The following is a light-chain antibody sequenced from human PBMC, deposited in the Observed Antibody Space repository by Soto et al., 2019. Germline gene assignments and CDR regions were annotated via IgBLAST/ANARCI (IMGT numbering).Light chain of an antibody. Sequence: DIQLTQSPSFLSASVGDRVTITCRASQGISSYLAWYQQKPGKAPKLLIYAASTLQSGVPSRFSGSGSETEFTPTISSLQPEYFATYYCQHLNSYPPWTFGQGTMVESK. CDR1: QGISSY. V-gene: IGKV1-9*01. CDR2: AAS. J-gene: IGKJ1*01. CDR3: QHLNSYPPWT.